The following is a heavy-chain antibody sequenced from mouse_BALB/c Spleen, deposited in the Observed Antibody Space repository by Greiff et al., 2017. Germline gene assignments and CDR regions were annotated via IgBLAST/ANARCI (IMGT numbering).Heavy chain of an antibody. J-gene: IGHJ4*01. D-gene: IGHD6-1*01. CDR2: ISYDGSN. V-gene: IGHV3-6*02. Sequence: EVQLVESGPGLVKPSQSLSLSCSVTGYSITSGYYWYWIRQFPGNKLEWMGYISYDGSNNYNPSLKNRISITRDTSKNQFFLKLNSVTTEDTATYYCAGGSLCYAMDYWGQGTSVTVSS. CDR3: AGGSLCYAMDY. CDR1: GYSITSGYY.